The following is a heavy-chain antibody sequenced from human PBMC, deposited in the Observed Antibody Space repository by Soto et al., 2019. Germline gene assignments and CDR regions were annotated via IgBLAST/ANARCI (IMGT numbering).Heavy chain of an antibody. J-gene: IGHJ4*02. Sequence: SETLSLTCAVSGGSISSSNWWSWVRQPPGKGLEWIGEIYHSGSTNYNPSLKSRVTISVDKSKNQFSLKLSSVTAADTAVYYCARGVGSGWSEFDYWGQGTLVTVSS. V-gene: IGHV4-4*02. CDR2: IYHSGST. CDR3: ARGVGSGWSEFDY. D-gene: IGHD6-19*01. CDR1: GGSISSSNW.